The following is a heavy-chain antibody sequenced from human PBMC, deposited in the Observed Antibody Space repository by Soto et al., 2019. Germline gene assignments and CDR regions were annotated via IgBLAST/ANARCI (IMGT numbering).Heavy chain of an antibody. Sequence: GASVKVSCKASGGTFSSYAISWVRQAPGQGLEWMGGIIPIFGTANYAQKFQGRVTITADESTSTAYMELSSLRSEDTAVYYCARVHLGDGVVVIGYFDYWGQGTLVTVSS. CDR1: GGTFSSYA. D-gene: IGHD3-22*01. CDR3: ARVHLGDGVVVIGYFDY. CDR2: IIPIFGTA. J-gene: IGHJ4*02. V-gene: IGHV1-69*13.